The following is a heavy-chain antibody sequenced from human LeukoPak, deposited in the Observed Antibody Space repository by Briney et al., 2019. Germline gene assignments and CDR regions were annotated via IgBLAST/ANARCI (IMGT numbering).Heavy chain of an antibody. V-gene: IGHV3-30*02. CDR3: AKASYCSGGSCILDY. CDR1: GFTFSSYG. J-gene: IGHJ4*02. Sequence: GGSLRLSCAASGFTFSSYGMHWVRQAPGKGLEWVSFIRYDGSNEYYADSVKGRFTISRDNSKNTLYLQMNSLRAEDTAVYYCAKASYCSGGSCILDYWGQGTLVTVSS. CDR2: IRYDGSNE. D-gene: IGHD2-15*01.